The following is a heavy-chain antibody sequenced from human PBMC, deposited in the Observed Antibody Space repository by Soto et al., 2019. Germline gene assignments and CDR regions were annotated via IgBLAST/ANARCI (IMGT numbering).Heavy chain of an antibody. J-gene: IGHJ5*02. Sequence: ASVKVSCKVSGYTLTELSMHWVRQAPGEGLEWMGGFDPEDGETIYAQKFQGRVTMTEDTSTDTAYMELGSLRSEDTAVYYCAIRSGSYYNWFDPWGQGTLVTVSS. D-gene: IGHD3-10*01. CDR3: AIRSGSYYNWFDP. V-gene: IGHV1-24*01. CDR1: GYTLTELS. CDR2: FDPEDGET.